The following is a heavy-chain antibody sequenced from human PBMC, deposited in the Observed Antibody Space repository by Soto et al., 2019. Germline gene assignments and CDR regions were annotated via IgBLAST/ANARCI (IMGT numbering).Heavy chain of an antibody. V-gene: IGHV4-31*03. CDR2: IYYTGST. J-gene: IGHJ4*02. D-gene: IGHD5-12*01. CDR1: GASIRSGGFY. CDR3: ARIEMASIK. Sequence: PSETLSLTCSVSGASIRSGGFYWGWLRQSPGKGLEWIGHIYYTGSTFVSPSLKGRLTISLDTSKNQFSLDLSSVTAADTAMYYCARIEMASIKWGRGXLVTVSS.